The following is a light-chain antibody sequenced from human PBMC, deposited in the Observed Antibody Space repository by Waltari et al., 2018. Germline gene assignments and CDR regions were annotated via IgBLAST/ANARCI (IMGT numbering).Light chain of an antibody. Sequence: QSVLTQPPSVSAAPGQKVTISCSGSSSNLGHNFVSWYQQIPGTAPKLLIFENYKRPSGIPDRFSGSKSGTSATLGITGLQTGDEADYYCGTWDSSLSAHVFGTGTKVTVL. CDR3: GTWDSSLSAHV. J-gene: IGLJ1*01. CDR2: ENY. V-gene: IGLV1-51*01. CDR1: SSNLGHNF.